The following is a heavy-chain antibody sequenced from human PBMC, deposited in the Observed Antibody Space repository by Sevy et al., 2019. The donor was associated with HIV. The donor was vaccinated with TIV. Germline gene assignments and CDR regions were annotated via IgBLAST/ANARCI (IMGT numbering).Heavy chain of an antibody. V-gene: IGHV3-30-3*01. CDR1: GFTFSSYA. D-gene: IGHD6-13*01. CDR2: IAYDGSNK. Sequence: GGSLRLSCAASGFTFSSYAMHWVHQAPGKELEWVAVIAYDGSNKYYADSVKGRFTISRDNSKNTLYLQMNSLSAEDTAVYYCARRKGSYSSSRYGTDVWGQGTTVTVSS. CDR3: ARRKGSYSSSRYGTDV. J-gene: IGHJ6*02.